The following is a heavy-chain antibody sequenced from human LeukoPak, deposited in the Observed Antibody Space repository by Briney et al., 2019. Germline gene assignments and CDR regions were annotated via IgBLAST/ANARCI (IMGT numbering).Heavy chain of an antibody. CDR2: GIPIFGTA. Sequence: ASVKVSCKASGCTFSSYAISGVRQAPGQGLEGMGGGIPIFGTANYAQKFQGRVTITADESTSTPYMEPSSLRSEYTAVYYCATVPNRGNIKFDPWGQGTLVTVSS. J-gene: IGHJ5*02. V-gene: IGHV1-69*13. CDR1: GCTFSSYA. D-gene: IGHD7-27*01. CDR3: ATVPNRGNIKFDP.